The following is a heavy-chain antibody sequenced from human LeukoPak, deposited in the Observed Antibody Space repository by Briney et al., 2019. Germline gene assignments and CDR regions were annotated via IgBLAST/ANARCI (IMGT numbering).Heavy chain of an antibody. Sequence: GRSLRLSCAASGFTFSSYGMHWVRQAPSKGLEWVAVIWYDGSNKYYADSVKGRFTISRDNSKNTLYLQMNSLRAEDTAVYYCAKVSTTRTYYDFWSGPNWFDPWGQGTLVTVSS. CDR1: GFTFSSYG. D-gene: IGHD3-3*01. V-gene: IGHV3-33*06. CDR3: AKVSTTRTYYDFWSGPNWFDP. J-gene: IGHJ5*02. CDR2: IWYDGSNK.